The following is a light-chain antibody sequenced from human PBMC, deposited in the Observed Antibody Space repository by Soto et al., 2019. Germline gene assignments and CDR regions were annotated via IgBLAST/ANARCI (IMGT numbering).Light chain of an antibody. CDR1: QPVSDK. V-gene: IGKV3-20*01. CDR2: GAS. J-gene: IGKJ1*01. CDR3: QQYGSSPPRT. Sequence: EVVMTQSPANLSRSPRAGATLSCLASQPVSDKLAWYQQKPGQAPRLLIYGASARALGIPARFSGSGSGADFTPSISRLEPEDFAVYYCQQYGSSPPRTFGQGTKVDIK.